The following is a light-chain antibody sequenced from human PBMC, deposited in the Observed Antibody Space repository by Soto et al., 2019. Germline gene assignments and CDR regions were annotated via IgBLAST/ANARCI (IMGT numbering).Light chain of an antibody. Sequence: EIVMTQSPATLSVSPGERATLSCRASQSVSSNLAWYQQKPGQAPRLLIYGASTRATGIPARFSGSGSGTEFTLTISSLQFEDFAVYSCQQYNNWPPPMYTFGQGTKLEIK. CDR3: QQYNNWPPPMYT. CDR2: GAS. J-gene: IGKJ2*01. V-gene: IGKV3-15*01. CDR1: QSVSSN.